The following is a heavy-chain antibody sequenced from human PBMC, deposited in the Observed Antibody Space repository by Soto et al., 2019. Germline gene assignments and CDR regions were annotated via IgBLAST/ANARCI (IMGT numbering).Heavy chain of an antibody. CDR1: GGSISSYY. J-gene: IGHJ6*02. CDR2: IYYSGST. Sequence: KTSETLSLTCTVSGGSISSYYWSWIRQPPGKGLEWIGYIYYSGSTNYNPSLKSRVTISVDTSKNQFSLKLSSVTAADTAVYYCARDVILAAAGTSYYYYGMDVWGQGTTVTVSS. D-gene: IGHD6-13*01. V-gene: IGHV4-59*01. CDR3: ARDVILAAAGTSYYYYGMDV.